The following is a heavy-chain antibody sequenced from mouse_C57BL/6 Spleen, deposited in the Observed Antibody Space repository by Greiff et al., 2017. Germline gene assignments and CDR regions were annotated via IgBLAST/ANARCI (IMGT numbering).Heavy chain of an antibody. V-gene: IGHV3-6*01. CDR3: ARDRKNYAMDY. J-gene: IGHJ4*01. CDR1: GYSITSGYY. Sequence: EVKLVESGPGLVKPSQSLSLTCSVTGYSITSGYYWNWIRQFPGNKLEWMGYISYDGSNNYNPSLKNRISITRDTSKNQFFLTLNSVTTEDTATYYCARDRKNYAMDYWGQGTSVTVSS. CDR2: ISYDGSN.